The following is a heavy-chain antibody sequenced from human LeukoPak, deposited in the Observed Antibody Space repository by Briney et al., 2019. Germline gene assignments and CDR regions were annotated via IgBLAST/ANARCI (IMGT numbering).Heavy chain of an antibody. J-gene: IGHJ3*02. CDR1: GGSFTFTSHA. Sequence: SVKVSCKASGGSFTFTSHAISWVRQAPGQGLEWMGGIIPIYGSANYAQKFQGRVTITSDESTRTVYMELSSLRPEDSAVHCCAGFLYDNSGDAFDIWGQGTMVTVSS. CDR2: IIPIYGSA. V-gene: IGHV1-69*01. D-gene: IGHD3-22*01. CDR3: AGFLYDNSGDAFDI.